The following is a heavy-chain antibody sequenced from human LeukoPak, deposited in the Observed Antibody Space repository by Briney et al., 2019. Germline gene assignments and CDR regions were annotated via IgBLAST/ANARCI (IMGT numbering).Heavy chain of an antibody. CDR1: GGSFSAFY. Sequence: SETLSLTCNVSGGSFSAFYWSWIRQPPGEGLEWVGELSHTGNTNYNPSLKSRVTISVDTSKNQFSLKLSSVTAADTAVYYCARARAPHYDILTGYYLFVGYYFDYWGQGTLVTVSS. D-gene: IGHD3-9*01. J-gene: IGHJ4*02. CDR3: ARARAPHYDILTGYYLFVGYYFDY. V-gene: IGHV4-34*01. CDR2: LSHTGNT.